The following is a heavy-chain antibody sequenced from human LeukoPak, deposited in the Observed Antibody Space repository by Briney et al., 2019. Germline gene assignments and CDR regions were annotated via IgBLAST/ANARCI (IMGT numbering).Heavy chain of an antibody. Sequence: GASVKVSCKASGYTFTGYYMHWVRQAPGQGLEWMGWINPTSGGTNYAQKFQGRVTMTRDTSISTAYMELSRLRSDDTAVYYCARTNDMEWLPKGDYWGQGTLVTVSS. CDR3: ARTNDMEWLPKGDY. D-gene: IGHD5-12*01. CDR2: INPTSGGT. J-gene: IGHJ4*02. V-gene: IGHV1-2*02. CDR1: GYTFTGYY.